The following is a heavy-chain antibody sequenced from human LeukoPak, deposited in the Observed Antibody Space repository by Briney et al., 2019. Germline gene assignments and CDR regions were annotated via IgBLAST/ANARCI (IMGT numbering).Heavy chain of an antibody. J-gene: IGHJ4*02. V-gene: IGHV1-18*04. CDR1: GYTFTSYG. D-gene: IGHD6-19*01. Sequence: ASVKVSCKASGYTFTSYGISWVRQAPGQGLEWMGWISAYNGNTNYAQKFQGRVTMTTDTSTSTAYMELRSLRSDDTAVYYCARGGQWRGGGGPPHTVDYWGQGTLVTVSS. CDR3: ARGGQWRGGGGPPHTVDY. CDR2: ISAYNGNT.